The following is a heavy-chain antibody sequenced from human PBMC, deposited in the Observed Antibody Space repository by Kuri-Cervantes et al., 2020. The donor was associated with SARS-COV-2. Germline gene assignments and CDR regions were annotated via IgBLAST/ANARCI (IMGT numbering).Heavy chain of an antibody. CDR1: GFTFSSYS. D-gene: IGHD3-22*01. J-gene: IGHJ4*02. CDR3: AKDQGDAYYDSSGYHGWGVVDY. V-gene: IGHV3-21*01. Sequence: GESLKISCAASGFTFSSYSMNWVRQAPGKGLEWVSSISSSSSYIYYADSVKGRFTISRDNAKNSLYLQMNSLRAEDTAVYYCAKDQGDAYYDSSGYHGWGVVDYWGQGTLVTVSS. CDR2: ISSSSSYI.